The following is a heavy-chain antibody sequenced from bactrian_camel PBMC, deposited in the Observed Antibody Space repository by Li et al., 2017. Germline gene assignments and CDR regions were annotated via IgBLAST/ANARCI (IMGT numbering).Heavy chain of an antibody. Sequence: HVQLVESGGGSVQAGGSLRLSCVTSAITYGNYMGWFRQAPGKEREGVAAIAPATGTTFYSDSVKGRFTISHVIANNTLHLQMNSLKPEDTAVYYCAADLGWCGSRPLQREFRNWGQGTQVTVS. CDR3: AADLGWCGSRPLQREFRN. J-gene: IGHJ4*01. CDR1: AITYGNY. CDR2: IAPATGTT. D-gene: IGHD2*01. V-gene: IGHV3S1*01.